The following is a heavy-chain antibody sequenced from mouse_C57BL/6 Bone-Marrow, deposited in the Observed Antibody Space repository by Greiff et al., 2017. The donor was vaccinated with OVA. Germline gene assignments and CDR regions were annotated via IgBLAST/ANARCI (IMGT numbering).Heavy chain of an antibody. D-gene: IGHD1-1*01. CDR2: IYPGSGNT. Sequence: VQLQQSGAELVRPGASVKLSCKASGYTFTDYYINWVKQRPGQGLEWIARIYPGSGNTYYNEKFKGKATLTAEKSSSTAYMQLRSLTSEDSAVYFCARCLYYYCRPWYFDVWGTGTTVTVSS. CDR3: ARCLYYYCRPWYFDV. CDR1: GYTFTDYY. J-gene: IGHJ1*03. V-gene: IGHV1-76*01.